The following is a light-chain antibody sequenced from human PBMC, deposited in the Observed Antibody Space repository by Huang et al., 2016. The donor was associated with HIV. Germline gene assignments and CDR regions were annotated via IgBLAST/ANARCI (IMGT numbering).Light chain of an antibody. CDR3: QQYGSSPLT. V-gene: IGKV3-20*01. J-gene: IGKJ4*01. CDR2: GAS. Sequence: ETVLTQSPGTLSLSPGERATLSCRASQSVTINYLAWYQQKPGQAPRLLMYGASTRATGIPDRVSGSGSGTDFTLTISRLEPEDFAVYYCQQYGSSPLTFGGGTKVEIK. CDR1: QSVTINY.